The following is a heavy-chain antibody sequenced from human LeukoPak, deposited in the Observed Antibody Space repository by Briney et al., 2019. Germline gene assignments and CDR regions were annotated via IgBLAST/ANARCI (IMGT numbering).Heavy chain of an antibody. Sequence: PSETLSLTCTVSGGSISSYYWSWIRQPAGKGLEWIGRIYTSGSTNYNPSLKSRVTMSVDTSKNQFSLKLSSVTAADTAVYYCASPITIFGVVHDAFDIWGQGTMVTVSS. CDR2: IYTSGST. D-gene: IGHD3-3*01. V-gene: IGHV4-4*07. J-gene: IGHJ3*02. CDR3: ASPITIFGVVHDAFDI. CDR1: GGSISSYY.